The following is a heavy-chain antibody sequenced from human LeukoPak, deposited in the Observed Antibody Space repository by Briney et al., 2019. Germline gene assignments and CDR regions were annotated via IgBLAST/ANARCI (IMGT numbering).Heavy chain of an antibody. V-gene: IGHV4-59*02. D-gene: IGHD2/OR15-2a*01. CDR2: LSYTGKT. CDR1: GASVSSSD. J-gene: IGHJ4*02. CDR3: SEGYFEPFDH. Sequence: SETLSLTCVVSGASVSSSDWNWIRQLPGKGLEWIGCLSYTGKTDYNPSLTSRVTISLDTSKNQVSLKLRSVTAADTAVYYCSEGYFEPFDHWGQGTLVTVSS.